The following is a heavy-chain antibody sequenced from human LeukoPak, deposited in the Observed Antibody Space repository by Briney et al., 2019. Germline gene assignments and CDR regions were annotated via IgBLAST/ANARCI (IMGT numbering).Heavy chain of an antibody. V-gene: IGHV4-31*03. CDR3: ARATVTIQPIVYFDY. D-gene: IGHD4-17*01. CDR2: IYYSGST. J-gene: IGHJ4*02. CDR1: GGSISSGGYY. Sequence: SETLSLTCTVSGGSISSGGYYWSWIHQHPGKGLEWIGYIYYSGSTYYNPSLKSRVTISVDTSKNQFSLKLSSVTAADTAVYYCARATVTIQPIVYFDYWGQGTLVTVSS.